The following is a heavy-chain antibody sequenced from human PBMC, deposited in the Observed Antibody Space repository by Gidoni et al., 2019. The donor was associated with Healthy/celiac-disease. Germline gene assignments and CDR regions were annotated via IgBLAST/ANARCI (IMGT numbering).Heavy chain of an antibody. J-gene: IGHJ5*02. V-gene: IGHV4-31*03. Sequence: QVQLQESGPGLVKPSQTLSLTCTVSGGSISSGGYYWSWTRQHPGKGLEWIGYIYYSGSTYYNPALKSRVTISVDTSKNQFSLKLSSVTAADTAVYYCARGTMSYSSWNWFDPWGQGTLVTVSS. D-gene: IGHD6-6*01. CDR1: GGSISSGGYY. CDR2: IYYSGST. CDR3: ARGTMSYSSWNWFDP.